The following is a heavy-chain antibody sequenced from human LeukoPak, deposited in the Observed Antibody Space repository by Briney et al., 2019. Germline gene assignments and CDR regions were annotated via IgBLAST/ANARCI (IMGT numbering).Heavy chain of an antibody. V-gene: IGHV1-8*01. J-gene: IGHJ4*02. CDR3: ARVNTMVRGVIGY. Sequence: ASVKASCKASGYTFTSYDINWVRQATGQGLEWMGWMNPNSGNTGYAQKFQGRVTMTRNTSISTAYMELSSLRSEDTAVYYCARVNTMVRGVIGYWGQGTLVTVSS. D-gene: IGHD3-10*01. CDR2: MNPNSGNT. CDR1: GYTFTSYD.